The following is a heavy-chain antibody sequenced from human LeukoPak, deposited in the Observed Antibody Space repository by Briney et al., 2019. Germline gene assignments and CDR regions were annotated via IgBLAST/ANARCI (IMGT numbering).Heavy chain of an antibody. CDR3: ARFGIAAAGTGGYYFDY. D-gene: IGHD6-13*01. V-gene: IGHV4-4*07. Sequence: SETLSLTCTVSGGSISSYYWSWIRQPAGKGLEWIGRIYTSGSTNYNPSLKSRVTMSVDTSKSQFSLKLSSVTAADTAVYYCARFGIAAAGTGGYYFDYWGQGTLVTVSS. CDR2: IYTSGST. CDR1: GGSISSYY. J-gene: IGHJ4*02.